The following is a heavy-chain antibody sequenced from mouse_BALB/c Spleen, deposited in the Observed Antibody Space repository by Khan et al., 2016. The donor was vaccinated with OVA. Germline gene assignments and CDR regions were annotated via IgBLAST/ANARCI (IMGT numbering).Heavy chain of an antibody. CDR3: ARLEDI. D-gene: IGHD1-3*01. J-gene: IGHJ2*01. V-gene: IGHV2-9*02. Sequence: QVQLKQSGPGLAAPSQRLSITCTASGFSLTSYGVHWVSQPPGKGLEWLGLIWPGGGTNYYSALMSRLSISKDDSKSQVFLKINSLQTDDTAMYYCARLEDIWGQGTTLTVSS. CDR2: IWPGGGT. CDR1: GFSLTSYG.